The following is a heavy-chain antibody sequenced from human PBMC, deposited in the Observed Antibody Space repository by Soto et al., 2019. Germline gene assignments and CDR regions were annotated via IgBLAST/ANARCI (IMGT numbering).Heavy chain of an antibody. D-gene: IGHD1-1*01. CDR1: GGSVSSGDYY. V-gene: IGHV4-61*08. CDR3: ARERTGDPTFFDY. Sequence: SETLSLTCTVSGGSVSSGDYYWSWIRQPPGKGLQWIGYVYYSGSTDYNPSLKSRVTISVDTSKNQFSLKLTSVTVADTAVYYCARERTGDPTFFDYWGQGTLVTVSS. J-gene: IGHJ4*02. CDR2: VYYSGST.